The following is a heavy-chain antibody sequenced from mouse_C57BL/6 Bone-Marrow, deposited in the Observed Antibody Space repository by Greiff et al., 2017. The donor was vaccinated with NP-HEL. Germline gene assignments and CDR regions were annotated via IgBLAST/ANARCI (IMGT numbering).Heavy chain of an antibody. CDR3: TKSITTVVATRWYFDV. V-gene: IGHV1-15*01. J-gene: IGHJ1*03. CDR2: IDPENGGT. Sequence: VQLVESGAELVRPGASVTLSCKASGSTFTDYEMHWVKQTPVHGLEWIGAIDPENGGTAYNQKFTGKAILTAAQASSQAYMELRSLISEDSAVYYCTKSITTVVATRWYFDVWGTGTTVTVSS. D-gene: IGHD1-1*01. CDR1: GSTFTDYE.